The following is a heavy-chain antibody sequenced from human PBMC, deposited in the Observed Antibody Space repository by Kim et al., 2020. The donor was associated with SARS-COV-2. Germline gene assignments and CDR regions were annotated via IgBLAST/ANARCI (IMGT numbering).Heavy chain of an antibody. Sequence: GGSLRLSCAASGFTVSSNYMSWVRQAPGKGLEWVSVIYSGGSTYYADSVKGRFTISRDNSKNTLYLQMNSLRAEDTAVYYCARDRVVKGNYLQIYYYGMDVWGQGTTVTVSS. D-gene: IGHD3-3*01. V-gene: IGHV3-66*01. CDR2: IYSGGST. CDR1: GFTVSSNY. J-gene: IGHJ6*02. CDR3: ARDRVVKGNYLQIYYYGMDV.